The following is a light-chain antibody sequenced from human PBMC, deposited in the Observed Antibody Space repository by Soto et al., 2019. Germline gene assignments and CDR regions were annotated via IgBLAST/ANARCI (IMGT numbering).Light chain of an antibody. Sequence: SYELTQPPSVSVAPGQTARITCGGNNIGSKSVHWYQQKAGQAPVLVVYADDDRPSGIPERFSGSNSGNTATLTITRVEAGDEADYFCQVWDSSRDLHVFGSGTKVTVL. CDR3: QVWDSSRDLHV. V-gene: IGLV3-21*02. CDR1: NIGSKS. CDR2: ADD. J-gene: IGLJ1*01.